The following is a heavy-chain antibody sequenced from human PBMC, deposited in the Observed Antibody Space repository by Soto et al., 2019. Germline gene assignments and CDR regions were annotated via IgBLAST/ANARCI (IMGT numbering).Heavy chain of an antibody. J-gene: IGHJ4*02. CDR2: IKGDGSDK. CDR3: LKDYQGN. CDR1: GFSFSDYW. V-gene: IGHV3-7*01. Sequence: GGSLRLSCVGSGFSFSDYWLSWVRQAPGKGLEWVANIKGDGSDKKYVDSVKGRFTISRDNARNSMYLQMNSLRVEDTAVYYCLKDYQGNRGRGTLVTVSS. D-gene: IGHD2-2*01.